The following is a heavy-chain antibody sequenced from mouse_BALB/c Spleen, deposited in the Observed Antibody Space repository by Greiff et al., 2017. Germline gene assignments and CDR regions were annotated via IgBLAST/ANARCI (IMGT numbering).Heavy chain of an antibody. V-gene: IGHV14-3*02. CDR1: GFNIKDTY. Sequence: VQLQQSGAELVKPGASVKLSCTASGFNIKDTYMHWVKQRPEQGLEWIGRIDPANGNTKYDPKFQGKATITADTSSNTAYLQLSSLTSEDTAVYYCARYYRYDDPWFAYWGQGTLVTVSA. D-gene: IGHD2-14*01. CDR2: IDPANGNT. J-gene: IGHJ3*01. CDR3: ARYYRYDDPWFAY.